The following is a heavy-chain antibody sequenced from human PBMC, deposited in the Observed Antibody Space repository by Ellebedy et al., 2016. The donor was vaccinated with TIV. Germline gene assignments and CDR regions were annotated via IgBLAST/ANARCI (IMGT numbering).Heavy chain of an antibody. CDR1: GDSVSRRSYY. CDR2: IYSSGST. Sequence: GSLRLXXTVSGDSVSRRSYYWSWIRQSPGKGLEWIGYIYSSGSTKYNPSLKSRLTISADTSKKRFSLRLNSATAADTAVYYCTYGINSDAFDIWGHGTLVTVSS. D-gene: IGHD3-10*01. CDR3: TYGINSDAFDI. V-gene: IGHV4-61*03. J-gene: IGHJ3*02.